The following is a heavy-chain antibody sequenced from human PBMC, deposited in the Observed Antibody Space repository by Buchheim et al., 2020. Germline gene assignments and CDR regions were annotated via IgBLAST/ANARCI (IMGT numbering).Heavy chain of an antibody. CDR2: IYYTGST. V-gene: IGHV4-59*08. Sequence: QVQLQESGPGLVKPSETLSLTCTVSGGSISNYYWSWIRQTPGKGLEWIGYIYYTGSTTYNPSLTRRVTISVDTSKNTFSLRLSSVTAADTAVYYCAIWGYGMDVWGQGTT. CDR3: AIWGYGMDV. D-gene: IGHD3-16*01. CDR1: GGSISNYY. J-gene: IGHJ6*02.